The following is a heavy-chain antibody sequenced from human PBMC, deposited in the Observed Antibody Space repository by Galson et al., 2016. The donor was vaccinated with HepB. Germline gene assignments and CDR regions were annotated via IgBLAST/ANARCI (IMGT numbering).Heavy chain of an antibody. CDR1: GYTFNGYY. Sequence: SVKVSCKASGYTFNGYYIAWVRQAPGRGLDWVGWISAYSGKTHYAQKLQGRVSMTTDTYTATAYMELRSLTSGDTAMYYCARDGVAAGTTDFWGQGTLVTVSS. J-gene: IGHJ4*02. CDR2: ISAYSGKT. V-gene: IGHV1-18*04. CDR3: ARDGVAAGTTDF. D-gene: IGHD1-1*01.